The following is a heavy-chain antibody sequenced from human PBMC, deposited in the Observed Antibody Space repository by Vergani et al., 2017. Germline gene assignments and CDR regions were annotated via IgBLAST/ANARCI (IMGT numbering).Heavy chain of an antibody. Sequence: EVQLVESGGGLVKPGGSLRLSCAASGFTFSTYSINWVRQAPGKGLEWVSSISSSSTYIFYADSVKGRFTISRDNAKNSLYLQMNSLGAEDTAVYYCARGYRHSSTTGCPFDYWGQGTLVTVSS. V-gene: IGHV3-21*01. CDR1: GFTFSTYS. CDR2: ISSSSTYI. D-gene: IGHD2-2*01. CDR3: ARGYRHSSTTGCPFDY. J-gene: IGHJ4*02.